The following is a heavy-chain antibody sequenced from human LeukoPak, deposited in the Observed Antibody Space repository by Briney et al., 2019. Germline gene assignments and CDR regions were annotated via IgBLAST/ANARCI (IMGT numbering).Heavy chain of an antibody. V-gene: IGHV3-30*03. CDR2: IYYDGSNK. CDR1: GLSFRSYG. Sequence: PGRSLRLSCAASGLSFRSYGMHWVRQAPGKGLEWVAIIYYDGSNKYYTDSVKGRFTISRDNSKNTLFLQMNSLRSDDTAVYYCARVCRIAAAGTGVRWFDPWGQGTLVTVSS. CDR3: ARVCRIAAAGTGVRWFDP. D-gene: IGHD6-13*01. J-gene: IGHJ5*02.